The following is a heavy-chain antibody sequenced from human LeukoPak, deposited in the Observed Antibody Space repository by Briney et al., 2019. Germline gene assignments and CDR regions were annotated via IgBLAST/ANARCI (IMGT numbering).Heavy chain of an antibody. D-gene: IGHD3-22*01. Sequence: PGGSLRLSCAASGFTFSSSAMSWVRQAPGKGLYWVSAISGSGAGTYYADSVKGRFTISRDNSKNTLYLQMNSLGAEDTAVYYCARESYYDSSGYYEGAFDIWGQGTMVTVSS. CDR3: ARESYYDSSGYYEGAFDI. J-gene: IGHJ3*02. CDR2: ISGSGAGT. CDR1: GFTFSSSA. V-gene: IGHV3-23*01.